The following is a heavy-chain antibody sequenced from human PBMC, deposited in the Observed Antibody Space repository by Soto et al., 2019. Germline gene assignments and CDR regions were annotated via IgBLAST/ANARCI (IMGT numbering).Heavy chain of an antibody. Sequence: PGGSLRLSCAASGFTFSSYAMSWVRQAPGKGLEWVSAISGSGGSTYYADSVKGRFTISRDNSKNTLYLQMNSLRAEDTAVYYCAKVLELEGARPMWYFDYWGQGTLVTVSS. CDR1: GFTFSSYA. V-gene: IGHV3-23*01. CDR3: AKVLELEGARPMWYFDY. J-gene: IGHJ4*02. D-gene: IGHD1-26*01. CDR2: ISGSGGST.